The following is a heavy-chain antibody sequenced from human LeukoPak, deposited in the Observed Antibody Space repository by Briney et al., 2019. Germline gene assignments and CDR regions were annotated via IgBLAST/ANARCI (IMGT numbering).Heavy chain of an antibody. V-gene: IGHV4-34*01. D-gene: IGHD3-10*01. Sequence: SETLSLTCAVYGGSFSGYYWSWIRQPPGKGLEWIGEINHSGSTNYNPSLKSRVTISVDTSKNQFSLKLSSVTAADTAVYYCARGRKYYYGSGTGDYWGQGTLVTVSS. CDR2: INHSGST. J-gene: IGHJ4*02. CDR1: GGSFSGYY. CDR3: ARGRKYYYGSGTGDY.